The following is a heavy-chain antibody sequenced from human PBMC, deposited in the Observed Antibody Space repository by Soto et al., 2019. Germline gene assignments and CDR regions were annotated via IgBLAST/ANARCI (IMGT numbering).Heavy chain of an antibody. D-gene: IGHD3-3*01. CDR2: IYYSGST. CDR1: GGSISSYY. Sequence: SETLSLTCTVSGGSISSYYWSWIRQPPGKGLEWIGYIYYSGSTNYNPSLKSRVTISVDTSKNQFSLKLSSVTAADTAVYYCARVTIFGVVEYSQHWGQGTLVTVSS. J-gene: IGHJ1*01. CDR3: ARVTIFGVVEYSQH. V-gene: IGHV4-59*01.